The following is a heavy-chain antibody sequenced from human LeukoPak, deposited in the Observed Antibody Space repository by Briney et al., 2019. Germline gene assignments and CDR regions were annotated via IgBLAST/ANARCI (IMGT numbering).Heavy chain of an antibody. CDR3: AKVRSTGGTISVAFDI. J-gene: IGHJ3*02. V-gene: IGHV3-11*04. D-gene: IGHD7-27*01. CDR2: IGSSGSTI. CDR1: GFTFSDYY. Sequence: GGSLRLSCAASGFTFSDYYMSWIRQAPGKGLEWVSYIGSSGSTIYYADSVKGRFTISRDNAKNSLYLQMNSLRAEDTAVYYCAKVRSTGGTISVAFDIWGQGTMVTVSS.